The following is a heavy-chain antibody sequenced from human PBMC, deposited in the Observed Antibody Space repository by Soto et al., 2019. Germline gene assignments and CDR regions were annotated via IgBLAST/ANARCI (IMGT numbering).Heavy chain of an antibody. CDR1: GYPVTAYY. V-gene: IGHV1-2*02. Sequence: QLHLVQSGAVVKKPGASVTVSCSASGYPVTAYYMHWVRQAPGRGLEWMGGINPATGAAKYTQTSQGRVTMARETSTSTVYMELSGLTSEDPAVFYCARGGGVGVAGSAAFDMWGQGTLVTVSS. J-gene: IGHJ3*02. D-gene: IGHD3-3*01. CDR3: ARGGGVGVAGSAAFDM. CDR2: INPATGAA.